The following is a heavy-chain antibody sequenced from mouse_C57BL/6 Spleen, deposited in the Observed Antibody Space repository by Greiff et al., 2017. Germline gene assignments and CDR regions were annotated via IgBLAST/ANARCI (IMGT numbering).Heavy chain of an antibody. CDR1: GFTFTDYY. J-gene: IGHJ2*01. CDR2: IRNKANGYTT. D-gene: IGHD1-1*01. V-gene: IGHV7-3*01. Sequence: EVKLVESGGGLVQPGGSLSLSCAASGFTFTDYYMSWVRQPPGKALEWLGFIRNKANGYTTEYSASVKGRFTISRDNSQSILYLQMNALRAEDSAAYYCARYSSSSLYYFDYWGQGTTLTVSS. CDR3: ARYSSSSLYYFDY.